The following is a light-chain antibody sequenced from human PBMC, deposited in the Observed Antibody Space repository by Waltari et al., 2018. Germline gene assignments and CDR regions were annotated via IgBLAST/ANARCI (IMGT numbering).Light chain of an antibody. Sequence: IQMTQSPSTLSPSVGERVIFSCRASQSISKWFAWYQQKPGKAPKLLIYKASTLESGVPSRFSGSGSGTEFTLTISSLQPEDFATYYCQQYNSYSLLSFGGGTKVEIK. CDR3: QQYNSYSLLS. J-gene: IGKJ4*01. V-gene: IGKV1-5*03. CDR2: KAS. CDR1: QSISKW.